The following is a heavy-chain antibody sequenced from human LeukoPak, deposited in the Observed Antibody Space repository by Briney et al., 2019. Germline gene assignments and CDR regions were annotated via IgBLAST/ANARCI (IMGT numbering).Heavy chain of an antibody. Sequence: GGSLRLSCAPSGFTFSNYAIHWIREGPGKGLKWVAIISYDGTNKYYADSVKGRFSISRDNSKNTLYLQMNSLRPEDTAVYYCAKAVGFGEAYGMDVWGQGTTVTVSS. V-gene: IGHV3-30*18. D-gene: IGHD3-10*01. CDR1: GFTFSNYA. CDR2: ISYDGTNK. J-gene: IGHJ6*02. CDR3: AKAVGFGEAYGMDV.